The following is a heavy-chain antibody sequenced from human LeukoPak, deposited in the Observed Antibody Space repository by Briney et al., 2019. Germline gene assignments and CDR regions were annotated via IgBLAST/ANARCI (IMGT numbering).Heavy chain of an antibody. D-gene: IGHD2-2*01. J-gene: IGHJ1*01. Sequence: GGSLRLSCAASGFTFSSYAMSWVHQAPGKGLEWVSAISGSGGSTYYADSVKGRFTISRDNSKNTLYLQMNSLRAEDTAVYYCANGYCSSANCYARFQHWGQGTLVTVSS. CDR2: ISGSGGST. V-gene: IGHV3-23*01. CDR1: GFTFSSYA. CDR3: ANGYCSSANCYARFQH.